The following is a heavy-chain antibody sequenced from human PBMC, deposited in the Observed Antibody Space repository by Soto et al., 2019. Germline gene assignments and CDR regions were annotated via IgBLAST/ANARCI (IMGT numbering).Heavy chain of an antibody. Sequence: PSRGLEWLGRTYXXSKWYXXYXXSVKSRITINPDTSKNQFSLQLNSGTPEDPAGYYCARYRHDDYGMDVWGQGTTVTVSS. CDR2: TYXXSKWYX. CDR3: ARYRHDDYGMDV. J-gene: IGHJ6*02. V-gene: IGHV6-1*01. D-gene: IGHD1-1*01.